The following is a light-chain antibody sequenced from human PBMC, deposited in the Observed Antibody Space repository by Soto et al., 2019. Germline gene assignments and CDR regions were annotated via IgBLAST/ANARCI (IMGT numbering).Light chain of an antibody. Sequence: EIVLTQSPATLSLSPGERATLSCRASQSVSSYLAWYQQKPGQAPRLLIYDASNRATGIPARFSGRGSGTDFTLTISSLETEDFAVYYCQQRSNWPPWTFGQGTKVEIK. CDR2: DAS. CDR1: QSVSSY. CDR3: QQRSNWPPWT. J-gene: IGKJ1*01. V-gene: IGKV3-11*01.